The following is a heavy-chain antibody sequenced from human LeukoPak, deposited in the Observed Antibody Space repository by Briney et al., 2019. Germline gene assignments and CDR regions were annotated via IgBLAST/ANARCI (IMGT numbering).Heavy chain of an antibody. CDR3: ARVGGDYYDSSGYYSFDY. CDR1: GYTFTSYG. V-gene: IGHV1-18*01. D-gene: IGHD3-22*01. J-gene: IGHJ4*02. CDR2: ISAYNGNT. Sequence: ASVKVSCMASGYTFTSYGISWVRQAPGQGLEWMGWISAYNGNTNYAQKLQGRVTMTTDTSTSTAYMELRSLRSDDTAVYYCARVGGDYYDSSGYYSFDYWGQGTLVTVSS.